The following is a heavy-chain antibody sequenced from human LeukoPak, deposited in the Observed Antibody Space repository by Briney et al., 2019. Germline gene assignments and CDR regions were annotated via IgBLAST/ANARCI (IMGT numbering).Heavy chain of an antibody. J-gene: IGHJ4*02. V-gene: IGHV1-18*01. CDR2: ISGYNGNT. CDR3: ARDETYYYDSSGYYYVV. Sequence: ASVKVSCKASGYTFTSYGISWVRQAPGQGLEWMGWISGYNGNTNYAQKLQGRVIMTTDTSTSTAYMELRSLRSDDTAVYYCARDETYYYDSSGYYYVVWGQGTLVTVSS. D-gene: IGHD3-22*01. CDR1: GYTFTSYG.